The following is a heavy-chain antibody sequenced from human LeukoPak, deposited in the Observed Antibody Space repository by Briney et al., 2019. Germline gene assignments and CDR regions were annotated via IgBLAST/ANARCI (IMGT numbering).Heavy chain of an antibody. D-gene: IGHD1-1*01. Sequence: GRSLRLSCAASGFTFSSYAMHWVRQAPGKGLEWVAVISYDGSNKYHADSVKGRFTISRDNSKNTLYLQMNSLRAEDTAVYYCASARVWNLEYWGQGTLVTVSS. CDR1: GFTFSSYA. CDR3: ASARVWNLEY. J-gene: IGHJ4*02. CDR2: ISYDGSNK. V-gene: IGHV3-30*04.